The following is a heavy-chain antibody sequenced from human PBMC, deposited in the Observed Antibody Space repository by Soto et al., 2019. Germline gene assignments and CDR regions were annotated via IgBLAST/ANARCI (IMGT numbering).Heavy chain of an antibody. D-gene: IGHD6-19*01. CDR3: AKGIGIAVAGTNYYYYGMDV. V-gene: IGHV3-23*01. CDR2: ISGNGGST. CDR1: GFTFSVYA. J-gene: IGHJ6*02. Sequence: PGGSLRLSCGASGFTFSVYAMTWVRQAPGKGLEWVSAISGNGGSTYYADSVKGRFTISRDNSKNTLYLQMNSLRAEDTAVYYCAKGIGIAVAGTNYYYYGMDVWGQGTTVTVSS.